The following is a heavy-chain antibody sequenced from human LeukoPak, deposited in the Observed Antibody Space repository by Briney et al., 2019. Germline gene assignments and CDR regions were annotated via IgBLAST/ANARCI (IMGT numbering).Heavy chain of an antibody. D-gene: IGHD5-24*01. J-gene: IGHJ3*02. Sequence: GGSLRLSCAASGFTFSSYGMHWVRQAPGKGLEWVAVISYDGSNKYYADSVKGRFTISRDNSKNTLYLQMNSLRAEGTAVYYCATSVEMEAFDIWGQGTMVTVSS. CDR1: GFTFSSYG. V-gene: IGHV3-30*03. CDR2: ISYDGSNK. CDR3: ATSVEMEAFDI.